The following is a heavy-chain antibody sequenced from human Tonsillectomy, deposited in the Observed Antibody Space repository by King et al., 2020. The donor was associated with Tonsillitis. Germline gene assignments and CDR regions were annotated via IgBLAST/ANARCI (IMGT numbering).Heavy chain of an antibody. J-gene: IGHJ4*02. CDR2: IYYSGST. CDR1: GGSITSGHYY. D-gene: IGHD2-15*01. Sequence: QLQESDPGLVKPSQTLSLTCTVSGGSITSGHYYWNWIRQHPGKGLEWIGYIYYSGSTYYNPSLKSRVTISVDTSKNQFSLKLSSVTAADTAVYYCAGRRQAATVSESDYWGQGTLVTVSS. V-gene: IGHV4-30-4*08. CDR3: AGRRQAATVSESDY.